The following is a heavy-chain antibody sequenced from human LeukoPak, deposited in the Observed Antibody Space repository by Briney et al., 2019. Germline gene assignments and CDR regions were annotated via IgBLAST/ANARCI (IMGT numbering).Heavy chain of an antibody. CDR3: ARLRGSWYSRSNWFDP. V-gene: IGHV4-31*03. CDR1: GGSISSGGYY. D-gene: IGHD6-13*01. J-gene: IGHJ5*02. CDR2: IYYSGST. Sequence: SQTLSLTCTVSGGSISSGGYYWSWIRQPPGKGLEWIGYIYYSGSTYYNPSLKSRVTISVDTSKNQFSLKLCSVTAADTAVYYCARLRGSWYSRSNWFDPWGQGTLVTVSS.